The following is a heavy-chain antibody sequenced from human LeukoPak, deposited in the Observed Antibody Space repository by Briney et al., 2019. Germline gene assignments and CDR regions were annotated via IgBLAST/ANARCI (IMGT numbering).Heavy chain of an antibody. CDR2: ISYDGSNK. Sequence: GRSLRLSCAASGFTFSSYAMHWVRQAPGKGLEWVAVISYDGSNKYYADSVKGRFTISRDNSKNTLYLQMNSLRAEDTAVYYCAKDMETYYDYVWGSYRKDDYWGQGTLVTVSS. CDR1: GFTFSSYA. J-gene: IGHJ4*02. V-gene: IGHV3-30*04. D-gene: IGHD3-16*02. CDR3: AKDMETYYDYVWGSYRKDDY.